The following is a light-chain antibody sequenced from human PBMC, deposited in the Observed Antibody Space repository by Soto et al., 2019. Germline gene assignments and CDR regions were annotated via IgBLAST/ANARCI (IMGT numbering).Light chain of an antibody. CDR2: SNT. V-gene: IGLV1-44*01. J-gene: IGLJ2*01. CDR1: SSNIGSHT. Sequence: QLVLTQPPSASGTPGQTIAISCSGGSSNIGSHTVNWYQQLPGTAPRLLIYSNTQRPSGAPDRFSGSKSGTSASLAISGLQSEYEGDYYCAAWDDSLNGVVFGGGTKLTVL. CDR3: AAWDDSLNGVV.